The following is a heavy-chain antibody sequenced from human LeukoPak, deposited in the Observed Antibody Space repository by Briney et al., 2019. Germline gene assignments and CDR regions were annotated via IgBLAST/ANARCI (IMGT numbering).Heavy chain of an antibody. V-gene: IGHV3-21*05. J-gene: IGHJ5*02. CDR2: ISGTSSAI. CDR1: GFTFSRYS. Sequence: GGSLRLSCAASGFTFSRYSMNWVRQAPGKGLEWVSYISGTSSAIYNADSVKGRFTISRDNAKNSLYLQMNSVRAEDTAVYYCARAGPSSTSCCYWFDPWGQGTLVTVSS. CDR3: ARAGPSSTSCCYWFDP. D-gene: IGHD2-2*01.